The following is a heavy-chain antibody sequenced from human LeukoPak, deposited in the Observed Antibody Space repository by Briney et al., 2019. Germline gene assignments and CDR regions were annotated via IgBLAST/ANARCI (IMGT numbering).Heavy chain of an antibody. J-gene: IGHJ5*01. Sequence: GGSLRLSCAASGFIFSTYGMHWVRQAPGKGLDWVALIWYDGSNKYYVESVKGRFTISRDNSKKTLYLQMNNLTTEDTAVYYCAKDRYGSGSNWFDSWGQGTLVTVSS. CDR1: GFIFSTYG. V-gene: IGHV3-30*02. CDR3: AKDRYGSGSNWFDS. CDR2: IWYDGSNK. D-gene: IGHD3-10*01.